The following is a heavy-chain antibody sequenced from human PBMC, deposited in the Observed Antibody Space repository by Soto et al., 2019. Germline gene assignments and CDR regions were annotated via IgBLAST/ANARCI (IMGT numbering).Heavy chain of an antibody. CDR3: ARESGYRYQVSY. Sequence: QVQLQQWGAGLLKPSETLSLTCAVYGGSFSGYYWSWIRQPPGKGLEWIGEINHSGSTNYNPSLKSRVTISVDTSKNQFSLKLSSVTAAETAVYYCARESGYRYQVSYWGQGTLVTVSS. CDR2: INHSGST. J-gene: IGHJ4*02. CDR1: GGSFSGYY. V-gene: IGHV4-34*01. D-gene: IGHD3-16*02.